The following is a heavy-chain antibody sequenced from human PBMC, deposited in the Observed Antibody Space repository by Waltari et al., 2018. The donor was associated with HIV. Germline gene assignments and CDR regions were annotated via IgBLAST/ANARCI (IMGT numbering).Heavy chain of an antibody. D-gene: IGHD3-16*01. V-gene: IGHV4-39*01. Sequence: QLQLQESGPGLVKPSETLSLTCTVSGGSISSSSYYWGWIRQPPGKGLEWIGSIYYSGRPYYTSSLKRRVTISVDTSKNQFSLKLSSVTAADTAVYYCARQGDVYNLDFNYWGQGTLVTVSS. CDR2: IYYSGRP. J-gene: IGHJ4*02. CDR1: GGSISSSSYY. CDR3: ARQGDVYNLDFNY.